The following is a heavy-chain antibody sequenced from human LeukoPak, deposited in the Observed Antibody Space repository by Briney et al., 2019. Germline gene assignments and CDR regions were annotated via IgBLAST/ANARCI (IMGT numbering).Heavy chain of an antibody. J-gene: IGHJ4*02. Sequence: SVKVSCKASGGTFSSYAISWVRQAPGQGLEWMGGIIPIFGTANYAQKFQGRVTITADESTSTAYMELTSLRSEDTAVYYCARASSIDPPFDYWGQGTLVTVSS. CDR1: GGTFSSYA. D-gene: IGHD2-2*01. V-gene: IGHV1-69*01. CDR2: IIPIFGTA. CDR3: ARASSIDPPFDY.